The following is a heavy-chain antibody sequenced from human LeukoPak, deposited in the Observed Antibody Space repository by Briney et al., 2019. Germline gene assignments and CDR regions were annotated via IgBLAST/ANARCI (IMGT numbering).Heavy chain of an antibody. CDR2: IIPIFGTA. Sequence: ASVKVSCKASGGTFSSYSISWMRQAPGQGLEWMGGIIPIFGTANYAQKFQGRVTITADKSTSTAYMELSSLRYEDTAVYYCAGTKGSCPCWGQGTLVTVSS. V-gene: IGHV1-69*06. CDR3: AGTKGSCPC. CDR1: GGTFSSYS. J-gene: IGHJ4*02. D-gene: IGHD2-2*01.